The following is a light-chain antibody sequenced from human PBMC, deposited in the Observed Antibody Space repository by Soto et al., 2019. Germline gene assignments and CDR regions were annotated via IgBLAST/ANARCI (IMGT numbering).Light chain of an antibody. J-gene: IGKJ4*01. Sequence: EIVLTQSPATLSLSPGERATLSCRASQSVRTYLSYVAWYQQGPGQAPRLLIYDASNRATGIPARFSGSGSGTDFTLTISSLEPEDFAVYYCQQRSNWPPVFGGGTKVDIK. CDR2: DAS. CDR3: QQRSNWPPV. CDR1: QSVRTY. V-gene: IGKV3-11*01.